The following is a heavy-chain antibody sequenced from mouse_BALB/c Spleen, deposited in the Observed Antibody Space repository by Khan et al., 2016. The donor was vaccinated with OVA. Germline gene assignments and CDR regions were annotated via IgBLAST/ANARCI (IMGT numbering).Heavy chain of an antibody. CDR1: GYTFTNYW. CDR2: IYPSDSYT. Sequence: QVQLQQPGTELVRPGASVKLSCKASGYTFTNYWINWVKQRPGQGLEWIGNIYPSDSYTNYNQTFKDKATLTVDKSSSTAYLQLSSRTSEDDAVYYCTRGGVDGSALAYWGQGTLVTVSA. J-gene: IGHJ3*01. CDR3: TRGGVDGSALAY. V-gene: IGHV1-69*02. D-gene: IGHD2-3*01.